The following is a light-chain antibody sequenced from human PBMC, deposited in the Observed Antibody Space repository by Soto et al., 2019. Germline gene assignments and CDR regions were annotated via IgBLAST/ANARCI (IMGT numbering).Light chain of an antibody. J-gene: IGKJ4*01. CDR1: QSISSY. CDR3: QQGYSALLT. CDR2: AAS. V-gene: IGKV1-39*01. Sequence: DLQMTQSPSSLSASVGDRVTITCRASQSISSYLNWYQHKPGKAPKLLIYAASSLQSGVPSRFSGSGSGTDFTLTISSLQPEDFATYYCQQGYSALLTFGGGTMVEIK.